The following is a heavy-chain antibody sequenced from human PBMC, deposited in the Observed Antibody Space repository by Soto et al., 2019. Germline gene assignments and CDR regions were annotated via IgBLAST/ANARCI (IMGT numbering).Heavy chain of an antibody. D-gene: IGHD3-3*01. CDR2: IYHSGST. CDR3: AREGGRDYDFWSGYYAQYYFDY. Sequence: SETLSLTCAVSGYSISSGYYWGWIRQPPGKGLEWIGSIYHSGSTYYNPSLKRRVTISVDTSKNQFSLKLSSVTAADTAVYYCAREGGRDYDFWSGYYAQYYFDYWGQGTLVTVSS. V-gene: IGHV4-38-2*02. CDR1: GYSISSGYY. J-gene: IGHJ4*02.